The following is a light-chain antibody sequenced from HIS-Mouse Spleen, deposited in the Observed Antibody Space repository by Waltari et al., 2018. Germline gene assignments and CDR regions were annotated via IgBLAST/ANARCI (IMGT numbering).Light chain of an antibody. CDR3: QSADSSGTYQDVV. CDR2: KDS. CDR1: AFPNPY. J-gene: IGLJ2*01. V-gene: IGLV3-25*03. Sequence: SYELTQPPSVSVSPGQTARITCSGPAFPNPYAYWYQQKPGQAPVLVIYKDSERPSGIPERFSGSSSGTTVTLTISGVQAEDEADYYCQSADSSGTYQDVVFGGGTKLTVL.